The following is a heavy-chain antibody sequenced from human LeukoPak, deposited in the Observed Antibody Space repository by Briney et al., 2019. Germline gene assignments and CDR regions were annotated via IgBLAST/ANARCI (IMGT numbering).Heavy chain of an antibody. CDR2: ISGSGDNT. V-gene: IGHV3-23*01. D-gene: IGHD6-13*01. CDR3: AKDGYSSIPGFHFEY. CDR1: GFTFSSYS. Sequence: GGSLRLSCAASGFTFSSYSIHWVRQPPGKGLEWVSGISGSGDNTYYADSVKGRFTISRDNSKKTLYLHLNSLRVEDAAVYYCAKDGYSSIPGFHFEYWGQGTPVTVSS. J-gene: IGHJ4*02.